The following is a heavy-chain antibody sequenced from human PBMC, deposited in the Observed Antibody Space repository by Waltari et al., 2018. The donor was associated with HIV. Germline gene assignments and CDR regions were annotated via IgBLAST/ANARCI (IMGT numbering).Heavy chain of an antibody. J-gene: IGHJ5*02. V-gene: IGHV1-18*01. CDR2: ISAYNGNT. CDR3: ARVGCSSASCYSGWFDP. Sequence: QAQLAQSGAEVKKPGASVKVSCKASGYTFTSYGISWVRQAPGQGLEWLGWISAYNGNTNEAQKRQGRVTMTTDTSTSTAYMELRSLRADDTAVYYCARVGCSSASCYSGWFDPWGQGTLVTVSS. D-gene: IGHD2-2*01. CDR1: GYTFTSYG.